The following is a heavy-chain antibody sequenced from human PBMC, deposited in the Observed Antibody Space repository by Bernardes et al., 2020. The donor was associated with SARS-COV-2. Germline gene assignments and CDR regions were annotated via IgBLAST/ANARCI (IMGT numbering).Heavy chain of an antibody. J-gene: IGHJ1*01. CDR2: IIYSGST. D-gene: IGHD3-16*01. CDR3: ARRSFGYGLQH. Sequence: SETLSLTCTVSGDSISSNSYYWAWIRQPPGEGLEWIGTIIYSGSTYYNPSLKSRVTISVDTSKNQFSLKLNSVTAADTAVYYCARRSFGYGLQHWGQGTLVTVSS. CDR1: GDSISSNSYY. V-gene: IGHV4-39*01.